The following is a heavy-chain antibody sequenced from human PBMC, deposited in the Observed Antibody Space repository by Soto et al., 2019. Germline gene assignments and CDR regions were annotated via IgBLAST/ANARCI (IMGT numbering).Heavy chain of an antibody. CDR1: GFTFSSYA. D-gene: IGHD2-2*01. CDR2: VSASGGGT. CDR3: AKNRGATYHYYFDY. Sequence: EVQLLESGGTLVQPGGSLRLSCAASGFTFSSYAMSWVRQAPGKGLEWVSTVSASGGGTFYADSVKGRFTISRDNSRNTLSLQMNSLRADDTAIYYCAKNRGATYHYYFDYWGQGTLVTVSS. V-gene: IGHV3-23*01. J-gene: IGHJ4*02.